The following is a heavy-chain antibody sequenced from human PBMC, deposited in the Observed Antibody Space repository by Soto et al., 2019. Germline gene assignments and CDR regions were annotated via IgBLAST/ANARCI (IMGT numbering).Heavy chain of an antibody. Sequence: ASVKVSCKASGGTFSSYAISWVRQAPGQGLEWMGGIIPIFGTANYAQKFQGRVTITADESTSTAYMELSSLRSEDTAVYYCARERYQLLDGYYYYYMDVWGKGTTVTVSS. CDR1: GGTFSSYA. CDR2: IIPIFGTA. V-gene: IGHV1-69*13. J-gene: IGHJ6*03. D-gene: IGHD2-2*01. CDR3: ARERYQLLDGYYYYYMDV.